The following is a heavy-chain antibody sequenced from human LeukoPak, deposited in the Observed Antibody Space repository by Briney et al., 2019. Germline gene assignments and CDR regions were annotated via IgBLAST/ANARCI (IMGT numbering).Heavy chain of an antibody. CDR1: GFTFSSYW. D-gene: IGHD1-26*01. CDR3: ARDLDAKKWELLSYFDY. CDR2: IKQDGSEK. V-gene: IGHV3-7*01. Sequence: PGGSLRLSCAASGFTFSSYWMSWVRQAPGKGLEWVANIKQDGSEKYYVDSVKGRFTISRDNAKNSLYLQMNSLRAEDTAVYYCARDLDAKKWELLSYFDYWGQGTLVTVSS. J-gene: IGHJ4*02.